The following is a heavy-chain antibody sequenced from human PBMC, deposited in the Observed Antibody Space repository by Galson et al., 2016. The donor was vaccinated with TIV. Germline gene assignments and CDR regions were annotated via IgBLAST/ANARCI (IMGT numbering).Heavy chain of an antibody. Sequence: SVKVSCKASGVTFNSYAISWVRQAPGQGLEWMGGITAIFRTANYAQKFQGRVTITADESTSTAYMDLSSLRSEDTAVYYCARGRNYYESGAHWDWGQGTLVTVSS. CDR2: ITAIFRTA. V-gene: IGHV1-69*13. CDR1: GVTFNSYA. J-gene: IGHJ4*02. CDR3: ARGRNYYESGAHWD. D-gene: IGHD3-22*01.